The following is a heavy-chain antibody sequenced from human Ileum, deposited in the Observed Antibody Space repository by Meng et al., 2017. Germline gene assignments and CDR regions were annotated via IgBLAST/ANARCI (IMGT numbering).Heavy chain of an antibody. J-gene: IGHJ3*02. CDR3: SVYTTGHI. Sequence: GGSLRLSCAASGLTFSGSDVHWVRQASGQGLVWVGRITSERKRYSTAYGASVKGRFTISRDDSKDTAFLQMNSLKTEDTALYYCSVYTTGHIWGQGTMVTVSS. CDR1: GLTFSGSD. CDR2: ITSERKRYST. V-gene: IGHV3-73*01. D-gene: IGHD2-8*01.